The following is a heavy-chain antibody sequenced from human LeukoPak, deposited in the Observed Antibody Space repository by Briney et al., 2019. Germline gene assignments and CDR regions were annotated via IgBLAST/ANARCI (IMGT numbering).Heavy chain of an antibody. J-gene: IGHJ4*02. Sequence: GGSLRLSCEASGFTLSTYNMNWVRQAPGKGLEWVSYIWSSGSTTYYADSVRGRFTISRDNARNSLYLQMNSLRVEDTAVYYCATGSTPGVAATIDYWGQGTLVTVSS. CDR2: IWSSGSTT. D-gene: IGHD6-13*01. V-gene: IGHV3-48*01. CDR3: ATGSTPGVAATIDY. CDR1: GFTLSTYN.